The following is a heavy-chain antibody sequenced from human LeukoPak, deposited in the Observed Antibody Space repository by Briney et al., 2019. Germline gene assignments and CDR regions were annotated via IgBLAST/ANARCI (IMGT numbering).Heavy chain of an antibody. CDR3: ARSRGYSYGTTFLDY. CDR1: GGSISSSNYY. Sequence: SETLSLTCTVSGGSISSSNYYWGWIRQPPRKGLEWIGSIYYSGTTYYNPSLKSRVTISVDTSKSQFSLKLSSVTAADTAVYYCARSRGYSYGTTFLDYWGQGTLVTVSS. CDR2: IYYSGTT. J-gene: IGHJ4*02. D-gene: IGHD5-18*01. V-gene: IGHV4-39*07.